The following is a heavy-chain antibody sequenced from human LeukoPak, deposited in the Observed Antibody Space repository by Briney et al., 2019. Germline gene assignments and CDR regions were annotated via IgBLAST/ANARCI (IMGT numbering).Heavy chain of an antibody. D-gene: IGHD1-20*01. V-gene: IGHV4-39*02. Sequence: SETLSLTCSVSGGSISSSTYYWGWIRQPPGKGLEWIGSIYYSGTTSYNPSLKSRVTISVDTSKNQFSLQLNSVTPEDTAVYYCARDLESYNWKPNVYYYGMDVWGQGTTVTVSS. J-gene: IGHJ6*02. CDR2: IYYSGTT. CDR3: ARDLESYNWKPNVYYYGMDV. CDR1: GGSISSSTYY.